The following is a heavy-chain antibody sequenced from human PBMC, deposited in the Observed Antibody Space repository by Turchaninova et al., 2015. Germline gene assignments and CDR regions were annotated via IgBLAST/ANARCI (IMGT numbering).Heavy chain of an antibody. CDR3: AKDIGYSSLFGYDFDF. Sequence: GGSLRLSCVTSGFTFSSYAMSWVRQAPGKGLEWVSSISVNDGSPYYADSVKGRFTISRDHSRNTLYLPMSSLRAQDTAVYYFAKDIGYSSLFGYDFDFWGQGTLVTVSS. V-gene: IGHV3-23*01. D-gene: IGHD6-13*01. CDR2: ISVNDGSP. CDR1: GFTFSSYA. J-gene: IGHJ4*02.